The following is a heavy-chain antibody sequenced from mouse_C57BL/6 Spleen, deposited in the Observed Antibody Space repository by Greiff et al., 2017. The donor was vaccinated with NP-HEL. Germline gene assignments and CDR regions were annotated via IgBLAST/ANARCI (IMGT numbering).Heavy chain of an antibody. CDR3: ARFERGYWYFDV. J-gene: IGHJ1*03. CDR1: GYAFTNHL. V-gene: IGHV1-54*01. CDR2: INPGSGGT. Sequence: QVQLQQSGAELVRPGTSVKVSCKASGYAFTNHLIEWVKQRPGQGLEWIGVINPGSGGTNYNEKFKGKATLTADKSSSTAYMQLSSLTSEDSAVYFCARFERGYWYFDVWGTGTTVTVSS.